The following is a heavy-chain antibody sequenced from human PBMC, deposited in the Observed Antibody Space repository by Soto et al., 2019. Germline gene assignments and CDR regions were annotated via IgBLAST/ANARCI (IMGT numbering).Heavy chain of an antibody. Sequence: PSETLSLTCVVYGGSFSGYYWSWIRQPPGKGLEWIGEINHSGSTNYNPSLKSRVTISVDTSKNQFSLKLSSVTAADTAVYYCARGMGITMIVVADDAFDIWGQGTMATVSS. D-gene: IGHD3-22*01. J-gene: IGHJ3*02. CDR2: INHSGST. CDR1: GGSFSGYY. V-gene: IGHV4-34*01. CDR3: ARGMGITMIVVADDAFDI.